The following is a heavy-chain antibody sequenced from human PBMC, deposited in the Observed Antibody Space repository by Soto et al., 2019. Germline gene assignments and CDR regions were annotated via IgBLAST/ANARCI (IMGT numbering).Heavy chain of an antibody. CDR3: VRGGPLIAYKPDYYFDY. Sequence: SSETLSLSCAVSGGSISSGGYSWSWIRQPPGKGLEWIGYIYHSGSTYYNPSLKSRVTISVDRSKNQFSLKLSSVTAADTAVYYCVRGGPLIAYKPDYYFDYWGQGTLVTVSS. D-gene: IGHD2-21*01. CDR2: IYHSGST. CDR1: GGSISSGGYS. V-gene: IGHV4-30-2*01. J-gene: IGHJ4*02.